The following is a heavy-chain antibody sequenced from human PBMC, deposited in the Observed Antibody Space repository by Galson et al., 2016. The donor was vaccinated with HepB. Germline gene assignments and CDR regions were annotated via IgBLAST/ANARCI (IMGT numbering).Heavy chain of an antibody. CDR3: ASVTETKFRERMDV. D-gene: IGHD4-17*01. J-gene: IGHJ6*04. CDR1: DASPSRGSYS. CDR2: INTSGRT. V-gene: IGHV4-61*02. Sequence: TLSLTCNVSDASPSRGSYSWSWIRQPAGQGLEWIGRINTSGRTNHNPSLKSRVTISVDTSKIQFSLRLRSVTAADTAAYYCASVTETKFRERMDVWGKGTTVTVSS.